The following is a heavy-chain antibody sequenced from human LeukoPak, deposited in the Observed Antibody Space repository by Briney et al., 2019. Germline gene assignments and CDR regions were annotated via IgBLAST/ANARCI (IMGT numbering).Heavy chain of an antibody. D-gene: IGHD3-10*01. CDR3: ARASRYYGSGSYYIPLGY. CDR1: GYTFTSYY. CDR2: INPSGGST. Sequence: ASVKVSCKASGYTFTSYYMHWVRQAPGQGLEWMGIINPSGGSTSYAQKFQGRVIMTRDMSTSTVYMELSSLRSEDTAVYYCARASRYYGSGSYYIPLGYWGQGTLVTVSS. V-gene: IGHV1-46*01. J-gene: IGHJ4*02.